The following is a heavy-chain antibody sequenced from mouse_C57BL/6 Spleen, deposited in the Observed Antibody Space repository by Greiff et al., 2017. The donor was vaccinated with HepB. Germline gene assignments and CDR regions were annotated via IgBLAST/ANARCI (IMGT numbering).Heavy chain of an antibody. CDR3: ARTFFDY. J-gene: IGHJ2*01. CDR2: IYPGDGDT. CDR1: GYAFSSSW. V-gene: IGHV1-82*01. Sequence: QVQLQQSGPELVKPGASVKISCKASGYAFSSSWMNWVKQRPGKGLEWIGRIYPGDGDTNYNGKFKGKATLTADKSPSTAYMQLSSLTSEDSAVYFCARTFFDYWGQGTTLTVSS.